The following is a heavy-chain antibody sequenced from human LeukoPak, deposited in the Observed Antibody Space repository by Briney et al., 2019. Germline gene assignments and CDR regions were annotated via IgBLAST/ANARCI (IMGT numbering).Heavy chain of an antibody. Sequence: GGSLRLSCGASGFTFSDSAMHWVRQASGKGLEWVGRIRSKANTYATAYVASVKGRFTISRDDSKNTAYLQMNSLKTEDTAVYYCTRTSFGWGAFDIWGQGTVVTVSS. CDR2: IRSKANTYAT. V-gene: IGHV3-73*01. D-gene: IGHD3-16*01. J-gene: IGHJ3*02. CDR3: TRTSFGWGAFDI. CDR1: GFTFSDSA.